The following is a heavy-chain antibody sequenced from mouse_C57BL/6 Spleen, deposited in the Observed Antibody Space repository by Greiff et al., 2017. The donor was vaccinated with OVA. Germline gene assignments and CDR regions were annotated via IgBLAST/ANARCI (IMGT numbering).Heavy chain of an antibody. CDR2: IDPETGGT. D-gene: IGHD2-4*01. CDR3: TMIYYDYDVRAMDY. CDR1: GYTFTDYE. J-gene: IGHJ4*01. V-gene: IGHV1-15*01. Sequence: QVQLKESGAELVRPGASVTLSCKASGYTFTDYEMHWVKQTPVHGLEWIGAIDPETGGTAYNQKFKGKAILTADKSSSTAYMELRSLTSEDSAVYYCTMIYYDYDVRAMDYWGQGTSVTVSS.